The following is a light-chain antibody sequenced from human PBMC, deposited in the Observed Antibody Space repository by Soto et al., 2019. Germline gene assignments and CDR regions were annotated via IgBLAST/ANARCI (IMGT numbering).Light chain of an antibody. Sequence: DIQMTQSPSSLSASVGDRVTISCRASQIISSYLNWYQQKPGKAPKFLIYAASSLQSGVPSRFSGSGSGTDFTLTISSLQSEDFATYFCQQSYSTPSTFGPGTRVDIK. CDR2: AAS. CDR3: QQSYSTPST. J-gene: IGKJ3*01. CDR1: QIISSY. V-gene: IGKV1-39*01.